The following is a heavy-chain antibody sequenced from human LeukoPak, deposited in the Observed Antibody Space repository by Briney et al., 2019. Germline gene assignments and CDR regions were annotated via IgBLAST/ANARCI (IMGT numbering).Heavy chain of an antibody. V-gene: IGHV3-15*01. J-gene: IGHJ4*02. CDR1: GFAFSNAW. CDR2: IKSKTDGGTA. D-gene: IGHD2-2*02. Sequence: GGSLRLSCAASGFAFSNAWMSWVRQAPGKGLEWVGRIKSKTDGGTADYAAPVKGRFTISRDDSKNTLYLQMNSLKTEDTAVYYCTTDPPLVVPAAISGSFDYWGQGTLVTVSS. CDR3: TTDPPLVVPAAISGSFDY.